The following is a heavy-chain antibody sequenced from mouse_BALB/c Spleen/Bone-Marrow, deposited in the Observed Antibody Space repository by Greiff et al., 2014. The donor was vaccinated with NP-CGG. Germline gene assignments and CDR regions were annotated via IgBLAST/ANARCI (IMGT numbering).Heavy chain of an antibody. CDR2: INPYNGET. J-gene: IGHJ2*01. Sequence: QVQLKDSGPEVVRPGVSMKTSCKGSGYTFTEYAMHWVKQSHAKSLEWIGVINPYNGETNYNQKFKDKATMTVDKSSSTAYMELARLTSEDSAIYYCARCYYYGISYYFDYWGQGTTLTVSS. D-gene: IGHD1-1*01. CDR1: GYTFTEYA. CDR3: ARCYYYGISYYFDY. V-gene: IGHV1-67*01.